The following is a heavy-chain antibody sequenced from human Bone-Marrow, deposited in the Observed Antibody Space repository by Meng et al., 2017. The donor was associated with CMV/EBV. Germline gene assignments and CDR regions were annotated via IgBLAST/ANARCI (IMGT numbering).Heavy chain of an antibody. D-gene: IGHD5-12*01. CDR3: ARENSGYDWGPDYWYYYAMDV. CDR2: IIPIFGTA. CDR1: GGTFSSYA. V-gene: IGHV1-69*05. Sequence: SVKVSCKASGGTFSSYAISWVRQAPGQGLEWMGGIIPIFGTANYAQKFQGRVTITTDESTSTAYMELSSLRSEDTAVYYCARENSGYDWGPDYWYYYAMDVWGQGTTVAVSS. J-gene: IGHJ6*02.